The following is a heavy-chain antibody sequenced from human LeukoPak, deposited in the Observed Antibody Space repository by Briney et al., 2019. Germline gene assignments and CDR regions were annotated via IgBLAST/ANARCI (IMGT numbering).Heavy chain of an antibody. J-gene: IGHJ3*02. Sequence: GGSLRLSCAAAGFTFSDYYMSWIRQAPGKGLEWVSYISSSGSSIYYADSVKGRFTISRDNAKNSLYLQMNSLRAEDTAVYYCARETDYDFWSGYASDVGAFDIWGQGTMVTVSS. V-gene: IGHV3-11*01. CDR1: GFTFSDYY. CDR2: ISSSGSSI. CDR3: ARETDYDFWSGYASDVGAFDI. D-gene: IGHD3-3*01.